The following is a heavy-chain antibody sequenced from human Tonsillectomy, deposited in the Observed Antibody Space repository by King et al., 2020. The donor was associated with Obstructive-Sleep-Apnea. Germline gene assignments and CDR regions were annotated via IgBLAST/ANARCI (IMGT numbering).Heavy chain of an antibody. D-gene: IGHD3-10*01. J-gene: IGHJ4*02. CDR3: AGIFGGGSGN. V-gene: IGHV3-7*01. CDR2: IKQDGSGR. Sequence: VQLVESGGGLVQPGGSLRLSCAASGFTFSNSWMSWVRQAPGKGLEWVANIKQDGSGRYYVDPVKGRFTISRDNAKNSLYLQMNSLRAEDTAVYYCAGIFGGGSGNWGQGTLVTVSS. CDR1: GFTFSNSW.